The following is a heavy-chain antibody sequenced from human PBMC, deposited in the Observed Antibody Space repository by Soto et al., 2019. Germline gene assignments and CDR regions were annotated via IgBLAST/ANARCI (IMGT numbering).Heavy chain of an antibody. CDR2: IIPILGIA. D-gene: IGHD2-2*01. Sequence: SVKVSCKASGGTFSSYTISWVRQAPGQGLEWMGRIIPILGIANYAQKFQGRVTITADKSTSTAYMELSSLRSEDTAVYYCARDGPRTDIVVVPAAPYYFDYWGQGTLVTVSS. J-gene: IGHJ4*02. CDR3: ARDGPRTDIVVVPAAPYYFDY. V-gene: IGHV1-69*04. CDR1: GGTFSSYT.